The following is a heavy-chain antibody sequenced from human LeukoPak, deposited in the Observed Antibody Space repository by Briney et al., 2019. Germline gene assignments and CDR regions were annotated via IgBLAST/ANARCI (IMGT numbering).Heavy chain of an antibody. V-gene: IGHV4-31*03. CDR2: IYYSGST. J-gene: IGHJ3*02. Sequence: SQTLSLTCTVSGGSISSGGYYWSWIRQHPGKGLEWIGYIYYSGSTYYNPSLKSRVTISVDTSKNQFSLKLSSVTAADTAVYYCARDRGVVPAAKIEDDAFDIWGQGTMVTVSS. D-gene: IGHD2-2*01. CDR1: GGSISSGGYY. CDR3: ARDRGVVPAAKIEDDAFDI.